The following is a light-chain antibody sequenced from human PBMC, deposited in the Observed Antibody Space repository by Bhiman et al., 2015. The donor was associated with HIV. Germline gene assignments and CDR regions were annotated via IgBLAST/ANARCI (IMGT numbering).Light chain of an antibody. V-gene: IGLV3-1*01. CDR2: QDT. CDR1: KLENQY. Sequence: SYELTQPPSVSVYPGQTATITCSGEKLENQYVCWFQQKSGQSPVLVMYQDTKRPSGVPERFSGANSGNTATLTISGTQAVDEADYYCRAWDNSQYVFGPGTKLTVL. J-gene: IGLJ1*01. CDR3: RAWDNSQYV.